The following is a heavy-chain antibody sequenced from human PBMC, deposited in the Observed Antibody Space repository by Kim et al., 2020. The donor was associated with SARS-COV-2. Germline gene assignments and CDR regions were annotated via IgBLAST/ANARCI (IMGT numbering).Heavy chain of an antibody. D-gene: IGHD4-4*01. J-gene: IGHJ4*02. CDR2: SYT. V-gene: IGHV5-10-1*01. Sequence: SYTHYSPSFQGHVTISADKSISTAYLQWSSLKASDTAMYYCARFTVTTDYWGQGTLVTVSS. CDR3: ARFTVTTDY.